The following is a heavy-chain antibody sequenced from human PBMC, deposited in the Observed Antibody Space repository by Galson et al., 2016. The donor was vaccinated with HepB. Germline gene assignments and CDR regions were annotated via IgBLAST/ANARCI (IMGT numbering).Heavy chain of an antibody. Sequence: SLRLSCAVSGFTFSDYYMTWIRQAPGKGLEWISYIGMSDTTIYYADSVKGRLTVSRDNANRSLYLQMNSLGAEDTAVYYCARTWYYSILSGYYPYFDDWGQGTLVTVSP. D-gene: IGHD3-9*01. CDR1: GFTFSDYY. V-gene: IGHV3-11*01. CDR3: ARTWYYSILSGYYPYFDD. J-gene: IGHJ4*02. CDR2: IGMSDTTI.